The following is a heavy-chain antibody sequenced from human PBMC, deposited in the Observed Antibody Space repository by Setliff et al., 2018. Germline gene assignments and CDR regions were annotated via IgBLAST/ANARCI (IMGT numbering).Heavy chain of an antibody. CDR2: IHDSGNPT. CDR1: GFTFSNYY. Sequence: LRLSCAASGFTFSNYYMTWIRQAPGKGLEWLSYIHDSGNPTYYADSVKGRFTVSRDNAKNSLYLQMNSLRAEDTAVYYCARDSTDYYDSSGYYYGPRDNDAFDIWGQGTMVT. D-gene: IGHD3-22*01. V-gene: IGHV3-11*04. CDR3: ARDSTDYYDSSGYYYGPRDNDAFDI. J-gene: IGHJ3*02.